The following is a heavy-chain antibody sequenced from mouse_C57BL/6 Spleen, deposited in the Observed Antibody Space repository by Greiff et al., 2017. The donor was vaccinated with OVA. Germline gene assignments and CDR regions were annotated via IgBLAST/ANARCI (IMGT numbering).Heavy chain of an antibody. J-gene: IGHJ2*01. V-gene: IGHV1-64*01. D-gene: IGHD2-5*01. CDR2: IHPNSGST. Sequence: QVQLQQPGAELVKPGASVKLSCKASGYTFTSYWMHWVKQRPGQGLEWIGMIHPNSGSTNYNEKFKSKATLTVDKSSSTAYMQLSSLTSEDSAVYYCARSAYYSNFDYWGQGTTLTVSS. CDR3: ARSAYYSNFDY. CDR1: GYTFTSYW.